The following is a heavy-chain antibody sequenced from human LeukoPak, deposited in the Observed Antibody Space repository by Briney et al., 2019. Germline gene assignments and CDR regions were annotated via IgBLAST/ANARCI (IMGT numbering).Heavy chain of an antibody. Sequence: GGSLRLSCAGSGFTFSSYSINWVRQAPGKGLEWVSFISSRSSTIYYGDSVKGRFTISRDNAKNSLYLQMNSLRAEDTAVYYCARVMGRYCSSTSCYVDYWGQGTLVTVSS. V-gene: IGHV3-48*04. CDR1: GFTFSSYS. J-gene: IGHJ4*02. D-gene: IGHD2-2*01. CDR2: ISSRSSTI. CDR3: ARVMGRYCSSTSCYVDY.